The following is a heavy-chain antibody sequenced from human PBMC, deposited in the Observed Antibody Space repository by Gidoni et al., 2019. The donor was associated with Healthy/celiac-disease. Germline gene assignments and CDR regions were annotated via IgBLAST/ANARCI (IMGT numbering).Heavy chain of an antibody. J-gene: IGHJ4*02. CDR3: ASTPAWGQWLARLDY. D-gene: IGHD6-19*01. V-gene: IGHV3-21*01. CDR2: ISSSSSYI. CDR1: GFPFSSYS. Sequence: EVQLVESGGGLVKPGGSLRLSCPASGFPFSSYSMNWVRQAPGKGLEWVSSISSSSSYIYYADSVKGRFTISRDNAKNSLYLQMNSLRAEDTAVYYCASTPAWGQWLARLDYWGQGTLVTVSS.